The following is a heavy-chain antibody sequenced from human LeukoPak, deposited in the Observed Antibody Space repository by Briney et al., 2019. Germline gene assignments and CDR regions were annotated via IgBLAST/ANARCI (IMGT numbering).Heavy chain of an antibody. CDR2: ISSSGSTI. Sequence: GQSLRLSCAAYGFTFSAYYMSWISQAPGKGMEWVSSISSSGSTIYYADSVKGRFTISRDNAKNSLYLQMNSLRAEDTAVYYCARDNGGDAFDYWGQGTLVTVSS. D-gene: IGHD2-8*01. CDR1: GFTFSAYY. V-gene: IGHV3-11*01. CDR3: ARDNGGDAFDY. J-gene: IGHJ4*02.